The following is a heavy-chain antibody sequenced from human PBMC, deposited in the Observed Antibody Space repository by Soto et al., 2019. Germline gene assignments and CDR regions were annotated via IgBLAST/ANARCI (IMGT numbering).Heavy chain of an antibody. CDR1: GYTLTELS. CDR2: FDPEDGET. D-gene: IGHD3-16*02. CDR3: ATHSYDYVWGSYRPFDY. Sequence: ASVKFSCKVSGYTLTELSMHWVRQAPGKGLEWMGGFDPEDGETIYAQKFQGRVTMTEDTSTDTAYMELSSLRSEDTAVYYCATHSYDYVWGSYRPFDYWGQGTLVTVSS. V-gene: IGHV1-24*01. J-gene: IGHJ4*02.